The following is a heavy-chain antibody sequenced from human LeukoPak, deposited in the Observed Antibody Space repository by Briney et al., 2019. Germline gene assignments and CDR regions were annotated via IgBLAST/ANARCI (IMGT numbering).Heavy chain of an antibody. D-gene: IGHD3-9*01. J-gene: IGHJ4*02. CDR3: AKVRRSFDDYFDY. Sequence: PGGSLRLSCAASGFTFSSYAMSWVRQAPGKGLEWVSAISGSGGSTYYADSVKGRFTISRANSKNTLYLQMHSLRAEDTAVYYCAKVRRSFDDYFDYWGQGTLVTVSS. CDR2: ISGSGGST. CDR1: GFTFSSYA. V-gene: IGHV3-23*01.